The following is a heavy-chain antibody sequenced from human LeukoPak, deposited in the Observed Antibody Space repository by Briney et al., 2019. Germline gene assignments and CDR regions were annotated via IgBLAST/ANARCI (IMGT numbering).Heavy chain of an antibody. CDR3: ARDEGDPGDFDY. D-gene: IGHD2-21*02. Sequence: WGSLRLSCAASGFTFSDYYMSWIRQAPGKGLEWVSYISSSSSYTNYGDSVKGRFTISRDNAKNSLYLQMNSLRAEDTAVYYCARDEGDPGDFDYWGQGTLVTVSS. V-gene: IGHV3-11*05. CDR2: ISSSSSYT. J-gene: IGHJ4*02. CDR1: GFTFSDYY.